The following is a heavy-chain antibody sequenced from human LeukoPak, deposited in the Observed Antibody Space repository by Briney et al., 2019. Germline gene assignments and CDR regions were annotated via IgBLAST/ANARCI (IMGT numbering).Heavy chain of an antibody. D-gene: IGHD6-19*01. CDR2: INHSGST. Sequence: SETLSLTCAVYGGSFSGYYWSWIRQPPGKGLEWIGEINHSGSTNYNPSLKSRVTISVDTSKNQFSLKLSSVTAADTAVYYCARVGTYSSGWTENDYWGQGTLVTVSS. CDR1: GGSFSGYY. V-gene: IGHV4-34*01. J-gene: IGHJ4*02. CDR3: ARVGTYSSGWTENDY.